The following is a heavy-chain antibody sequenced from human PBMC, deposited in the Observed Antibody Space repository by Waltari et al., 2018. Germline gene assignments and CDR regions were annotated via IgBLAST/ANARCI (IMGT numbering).Heavy chain of an antibody. CDR2: IYWNDDK. D-gene: IGHD2-8*01. J-gene: IGHJ4*02. CDR3: AHSPPDIVLMVYAAPDFDY. CDR1: GFSLSTSGVG. V-gene: IGHV2-5*01. Sequence: QITLKESGPTLVKPTQTLTLTCTFSGFSLSTSGVGVGWIRQPPGKALEWLALIYWNDDKRYSPTLKSRLTITKDTSKNPVVLTMTNMDPVDTATYYCAHSPPDIVLMVYAAPDFDYWGQGTLVTVSS.